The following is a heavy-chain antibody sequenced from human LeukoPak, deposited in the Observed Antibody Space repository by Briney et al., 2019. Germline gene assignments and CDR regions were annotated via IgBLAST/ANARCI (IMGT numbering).Heavy chain of an antibody. J-gene: IGHJ6*02. V-gene: IGHV1-18*01. CDR3: ARENSYGMDV. Sequence: ASVKVSCKASGYTFTSYGISWVRQAPGQGLEWMGWISGYDGNTNYEQKLQGRVTMTTDISTRTADMELRSLRYDDTAVYYCARENSYGMDVWGQGTTVTVSS. CDR2: ISGYDGNT. CDR1: GYTFTSYG.